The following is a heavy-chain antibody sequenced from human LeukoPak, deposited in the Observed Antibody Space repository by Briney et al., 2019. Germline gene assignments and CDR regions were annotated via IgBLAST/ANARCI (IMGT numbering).Heavy chain of an antibody. D-gene: IGHD3-22*01. J-gene: IGHJ4*02. CDR1: GFSISNYY. V-gene: IGHV4-59*01. Sequence: SETLSLTCTVSGFSISNYYWSWIRQPPGKGLEWIGYIYYSGSTNYNPSLKSRVTISVDTSKNQFSLKLSSVTAADTAVYYCARDSGKSVYYYDSSGYYGFDYWGQGTLVTVSS. CDR2: IYYSGST. CDR3: ARDSGKSVYYYDSSGYYGFDY.